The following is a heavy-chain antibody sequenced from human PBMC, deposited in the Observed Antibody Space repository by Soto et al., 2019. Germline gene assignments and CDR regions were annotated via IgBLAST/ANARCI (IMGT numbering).Heavy chain of an antibody. CDR3: ARRGGLDNRFDY. CDR1: GGSISSSSYY. V-gene: IGHV4-39*01. CDR2: IYYSGST. Sequence: QLQLQESGPGLVKPSETLSLTCTVSGGSISSSSYYWGWIRQPPGKGLEWIGSIYYSGSTYYNPSLKSRVTISVDTSKNQFSLKLSSVTAADTAVYYCARRGGLDNRFDYWGQGTLVTVSS. D-gene: IGHD1-20*01. J-gene: IGHJ4*02.